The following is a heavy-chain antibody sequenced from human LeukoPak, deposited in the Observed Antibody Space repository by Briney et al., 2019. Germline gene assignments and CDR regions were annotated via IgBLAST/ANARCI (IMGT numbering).Heavy chain of an antibody. V-gene: IGHV3-21*01. D-gene: IGHD3-3*01. J-gene: IGHJ4*02. CDR3: AREFGMSGYAFDY. CDR2: ISSSSSYI. CDR1: GFTFSSYS. Sequence: GGSLRLSCAASGFTFSSYSMNWVRQAPGKGLEWVSSISSSSSYIYYADSVKGRFTISRGNAKNSLYLQMNSLRAEDTAVYYCAREFGMSGYAFDYWGQGTLVTVSS.